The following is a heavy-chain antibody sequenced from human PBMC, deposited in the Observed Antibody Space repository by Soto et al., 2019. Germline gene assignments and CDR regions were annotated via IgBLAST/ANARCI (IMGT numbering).Heavy chain of an antibody. J-gene: IGHJ6*02. D-gene: IGHD4-4*01. CDR2: ISDSGGST. CDR1: GFTFSSYA. Sequence: GGSLRLSCAASGFTFSSYAMSWVRQAPGKGLEWVSAISDSGGSTYYADSVKGRFTISRDNSKNTLYLQMNSLRAEDTAVYYCAKDGSNYIPYYYGMDVWGQGTTVTV. CDR3: AKDGSNYIPYYYGMDV. V-gene: IGHV3-23*01.